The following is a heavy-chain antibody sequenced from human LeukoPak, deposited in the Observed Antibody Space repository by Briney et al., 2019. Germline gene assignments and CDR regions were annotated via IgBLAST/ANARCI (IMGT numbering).Heavy chain of an antibody. J-gene: IGHJ4*02. V-gene: IGHV3-64D*06. CDR2: ISGSGNGGST. CDR1: GFTFSIYT. D-gene: IGHD3-16*01. CDR3: VKDFGRVLGTPVY. Sequence: PGGSLRLSCSASGFTFSIYTMYWVRQAPGKGLEYVSTISGSGNGGSTYYAGSVKGRFTISRDNSKSTVYLQMSSLRTEDTAVYYCVKDFGRVLGTPVYWGQGTLVTVSS.